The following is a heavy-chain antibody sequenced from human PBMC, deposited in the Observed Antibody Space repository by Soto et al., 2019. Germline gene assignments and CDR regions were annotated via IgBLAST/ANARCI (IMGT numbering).Heavy chain of an antibody. V-gene: IGHV4-39*07. CDR1: GGSISSSSYY. CDR3: ARRYGYXFDY. D-gene: IGHD1-1*01. J-gene: IGHJ4*02. CDR2: IYYSGST. Sequence: PSETLSLSCTVSGGSISSSSYYWGWIRQPPGKGLEWIGSIYYSGSTYYNPSLKSRVTISVDTSKNQFSLELSSVTAADTAVYYCARRYGYXFDYWGQGTLVTVSS.